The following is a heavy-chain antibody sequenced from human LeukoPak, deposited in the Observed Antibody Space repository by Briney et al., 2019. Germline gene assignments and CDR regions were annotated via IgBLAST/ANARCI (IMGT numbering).Heavy chain of an antibody. V-gene: IGHV3-21*01. CDR2: ISSVSSYI. Sequence: GGSLRLSCAASGFTFSSYSLNWVRQAPGRGLEWVSSISSVSSYIYYADSVKGRFTISRDNAKNSLYLQMNSLRAEDTAVYYCARGFTAVAGSWFDPWGQGTLVTVSS. CDR3: ARGFTAVAGSWFDP. D-gene: IGHD6-19*01. J-gene: IGHJ5*02. CDR1: GFTFSSYS.